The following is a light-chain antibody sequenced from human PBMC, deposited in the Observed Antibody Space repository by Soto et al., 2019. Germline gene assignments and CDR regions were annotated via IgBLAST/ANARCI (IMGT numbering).Light chain of an antibody. J-gene: IGLJ1*01. CDR3: SSYTSLSNHV. V-gene: IGLV2-14*03. CDR2: DVG. Sequence: QSARSHPGSVCWSPGHSITISCSGTSIDVGGTDHVSWYLQHPGEAPKLIIYDVGNRPSGVSNRFSGSKADNTATLTVSGLQAEEEADYYCSSYTSLSNHVFGTGTKVTVL. CDR1: SIDVGGTDH.